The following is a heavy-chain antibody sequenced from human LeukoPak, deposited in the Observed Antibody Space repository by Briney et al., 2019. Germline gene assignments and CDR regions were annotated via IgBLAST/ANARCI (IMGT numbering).Heavy chain of an antibody. J-gene: IGHJ5*02. D-gene: IGHD3-10*01. V-gene: IGHV3-30*04. Sequence: GGSLRLSCAASGFTFSSYAMHWVRQAPGKGLEWVAVISYDGSNKYYADSVKGRFTISRDNSRNTLYLQMNSLRAEDTAVYYCAQPFGDQCPWGQGTLVTVSS. CDR3: AQPFGDQCP. CDR2: ISYDGSNK. CDR1: GFTFSSYA.